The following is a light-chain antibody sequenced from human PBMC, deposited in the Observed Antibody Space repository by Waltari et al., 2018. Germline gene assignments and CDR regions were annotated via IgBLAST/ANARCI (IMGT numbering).Light chain of an antibody. J-gene: IGKJ4*01. CDR1: QDISNF. Sequence: DIQMTQSPSSLSASVGAGVTSTCLASQDISNFINWYQQKPGKAPKLLIFDASRLQPGVPSRFRGSGSGTDFSFVISSLQSEDVGTYYCQQFELLPLTFGGGTKVEIK. CDR2: DAS. V-gene: IGKV1-33*01. CDR3: QQFELLPLT.